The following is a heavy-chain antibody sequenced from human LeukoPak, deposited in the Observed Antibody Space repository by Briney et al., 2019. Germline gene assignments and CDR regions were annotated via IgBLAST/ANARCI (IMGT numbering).Heavy chain of an antibody. CDR3: TTDRWFGELLRVY. J-gene: IGHJ4*02. D-gene: IGHD3-10*01. Sequence: GGSLRLSCAASGFTFSSYAMSWVRLAPGKGLEWVSAISGSGGSTYYADSVKGRFTISRDNSKNTLYLQMNSLKTEDTAVYYCTTDRWFGELLRVYWGQGTLVTVSS. CDR2: ISGSGGST. V-gene: IGHV3-23*01. CDR1: GFTFSSYA.